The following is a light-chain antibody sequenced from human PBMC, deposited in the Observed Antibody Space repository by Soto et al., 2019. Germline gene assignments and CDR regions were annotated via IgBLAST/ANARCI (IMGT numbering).Light chain of an antibody. CDR3: QQSYNSQYT. V-gene: IGKV1-39*01. J-gene: IGKJ2*01. CDR1: QTINKN. Sequence: DIQMTQSPTSLSASVGDRVTITCRASQTINKNLNWYRHKLGKATELLIYDASDSQAGVPSRFGGRGSGTDFTLIISGLRPDDFATYYYQQSYNSQYTVGQGTKV. CDR2: DAS.